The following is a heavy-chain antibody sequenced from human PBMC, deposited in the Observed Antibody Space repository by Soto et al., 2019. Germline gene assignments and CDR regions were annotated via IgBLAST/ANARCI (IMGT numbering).Heavy chain of an antibody. CDR3: TTPRSSWYPVFDY. CDR1: GFTFSGSA. J-gene: IGHJ4*02. Sequence: AGGSLRLSCAASGFTFSGSALHWVRQASGKGLEWVGRIRSKANSYATAYAASVKGRFTISRDDSKNTAYLQMNSLRTEDTAVYYCTTPRSSWYPVFDYWGQGTLVTVPQ. D-gene: IGHD6-13*01. CDR2: IRSKANSYAT. V-gene: IGHV3-73*01.